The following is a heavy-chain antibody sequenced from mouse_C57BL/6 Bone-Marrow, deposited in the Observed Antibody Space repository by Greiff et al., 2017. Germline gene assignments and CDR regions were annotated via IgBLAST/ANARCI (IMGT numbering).Heavy chain of an antibody. V-gene: IGHV1-63*01. J-gene: IGHJ2*01. CDR2: IYPGGGYT. D-gene: IGHD2-3*01. CDR1: GYTFTNYW. Sequence: QVQLQQSGAELVRPGTSVKMSCKASGYTFTNYWIGWAKQRPGHGLEWIGDIYPGGGYTNYNEQLKSKAPLTADKSYRTAYMQFSSLTSEDYASYYFSRGDGYYCFDFWGQGTTLTVAS. CDR3: SRGDGYYCFDF.